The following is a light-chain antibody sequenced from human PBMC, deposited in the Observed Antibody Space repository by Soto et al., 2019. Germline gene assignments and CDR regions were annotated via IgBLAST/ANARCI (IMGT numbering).Light chain of an antibody. CDR3: QQSYSTPSIT. CDR1: QTINTY. V-gene: IGKV1-39*01. CDR2: AAS. J-gene: IGKJ5*01. Sequence: IQMTQSPSTLSSSLGDRVTITCRARQTINTYLNWYQQTPGTAPKLLIYAASNLQSGVPSRFSGSGSGTDFTLTISSLQTEDFATYYCQQSYSTPSITFGQGTRLEIK.